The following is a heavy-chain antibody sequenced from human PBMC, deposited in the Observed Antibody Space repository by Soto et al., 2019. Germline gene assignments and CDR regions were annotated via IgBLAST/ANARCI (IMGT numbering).Heavy chain of an antibody. CDR2: ISSSGGNT. CDR1: GFSFSTYT. D-gene: IGHD3-22*01. CDR3: ARDKYYYESSLYRLYVY. V-gene: IGHV3-23*01. J-gene: IGHJ4*02. Sequence: GGSLRLSCAASGFSFSTYTMSWVRQAPGKGLEWVSGISSSGGNTYYSDSVKGRFTISRDNSRKSLFLQMNSLRADDAAVYYCARDKYYYESSLYRLYVYWGQGTLVTVSS.